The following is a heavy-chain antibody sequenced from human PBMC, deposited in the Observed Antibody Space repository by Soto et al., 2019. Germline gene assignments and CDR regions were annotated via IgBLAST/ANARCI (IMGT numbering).Heavy chain of an antibody. V-gene: IGHV4-4*02. D-gene: IGHD2-21*02. CDR1: GGTVASSHW. CDR2: VYHTGDT. J-gene: IGHJ5*01. Sequence: SETLSLTCGVSGGTVASSHWWSWVRQSPGGGLEWIGNVYHTGDTNLNPSLQSRVTISVDKSNNQFSLRLNSLTAADTAVYFCAREMVPAGGNNYVDAWGPGTLVTSPQ. CDR3: AREMVPAGGNNYVDA.